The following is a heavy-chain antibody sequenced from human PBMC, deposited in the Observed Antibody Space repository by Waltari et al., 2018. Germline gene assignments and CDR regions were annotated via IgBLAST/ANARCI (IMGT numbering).Heavy chain of an antibody. D-gene: IGHD2-21*01. CDR3: ATKLLDAFEI. CDR2: IYTSGST. Sequence: QVQLQESGPGLVKPSQTLSLTCTVSGGSISSGSYYWSWIRQPAGKGLEWIGYIYTSGSTNYNPSLKSRVTISVDTSTETSYMELSSLTSEDTAVYFCATKLLDAFEIWGQGTMVAVSS. CDR1: GGSISSGSYY. J-gene: IGHJ3*02. V-gene: IGHV4-61*09.